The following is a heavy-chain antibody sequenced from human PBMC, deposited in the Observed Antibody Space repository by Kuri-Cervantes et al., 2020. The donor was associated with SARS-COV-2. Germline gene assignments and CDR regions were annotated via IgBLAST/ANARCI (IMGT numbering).Heavy chain of an antibody. Sequence: SQTLSLTCAVYGGSFSGYYWSWIRQPPGKGLEWIGEINHSGSTNYNPSLKSRVTISVDTSKNQFSLKLSSVTAADTAVYYCARGRRNYCSSTSCYPPHYGMDVWGQGTTVTVSS. CDR3: ARGRRNYCSSTSCYPPHYGMDV. CDR2: INHSGST. J-gene: IGHJ6*02. V-gene: IGHV4-34*01. CDR1: GGSFSGYY. D-gene: IGHD2-2*01.